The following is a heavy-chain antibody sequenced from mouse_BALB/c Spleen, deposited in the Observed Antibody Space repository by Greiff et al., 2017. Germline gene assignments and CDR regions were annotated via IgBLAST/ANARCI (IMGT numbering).Heavy chain of an antibody. D-gene: IGHD1-1*01. CDR1: GFNIKDTY. CDR2: IDPANGNT. Sequence: VQLQQSGAELVKPGASVKLSCTASGFNIKDTYMHWVKQRPEQGLEWIGRIDPANGNTKYDPKFQGKATITADTSSYTAYLQLSSLTSEDTAVYYCAREGGITRYYAMDYWGQGTSVTVSS. V-gene: IGHV14-3*02. CDR3: AREGGITRYYAMDY. J-gene: IGHJ4*01.